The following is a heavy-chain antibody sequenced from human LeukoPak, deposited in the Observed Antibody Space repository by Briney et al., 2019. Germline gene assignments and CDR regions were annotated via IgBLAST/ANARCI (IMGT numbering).Heavy chain of an antibody. CDR2: IYYSGST. Sequence: SETLSLTCTVSGGCISSYYWSWIRQPPGKGLEGIGYIYYSGSTNYNPSLKSRVTISVDTSKNQFSLKLSSVTAADTAVYYCAAYYDFWSGYYYWGQGTLVNVSS. J-gene: IGHJ4*02. V-gene: IGHV4-59*01. CDR3: AAYYDFWSGYYY. D-gene: IGHD3-3*01. CDR1: GGCISSYY.